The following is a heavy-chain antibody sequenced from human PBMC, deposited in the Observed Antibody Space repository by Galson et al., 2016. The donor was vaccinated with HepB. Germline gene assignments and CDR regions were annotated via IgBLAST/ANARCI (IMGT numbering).Heavy chain of an antibody. V-gene: IGHV4-61*02. CDR2: IYTRGST. D-gene: IGHD2/OR15-2a*01. CDR1: GGSISSGTYY. CDR3: ARVSVLTSMETKSDAFDI. Sequence: TLSLTCTVSGGSISSGTYYWSWIRQPAGKGLEWIGRIYTRGSTNYNPSLKTRVTISINTSKNQFSLRLSFVTAADTAVYYCARVSVLTSMETKSDAFDIWGQGTMVTVSS. J-gene: IGHJ3*02.